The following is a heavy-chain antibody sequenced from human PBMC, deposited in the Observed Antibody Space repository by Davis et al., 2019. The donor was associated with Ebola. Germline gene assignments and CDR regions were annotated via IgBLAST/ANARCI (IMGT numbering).Heavy chain of an antibody. J-gene: IGHJ4*02. CDR1: GFTFSSYS. CDR3: AREVAVNYFDY. D-gene: IGHD6-19*01. Sequence: GGSLRLSCAASGFTFSSYSMNWVCQAPGKGLEWVSSISSSSSYIYYADPVKGRFTISRDNAKNSLYLQMNSLRAEDTAVYYCAREVAVNYFDYWGQGTLVTVSS. CDR2: ISSSSSYI. V-gene: IGHV3-21*01.